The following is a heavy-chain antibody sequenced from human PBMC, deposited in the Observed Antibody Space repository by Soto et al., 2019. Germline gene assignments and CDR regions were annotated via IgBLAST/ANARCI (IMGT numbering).Heavy chain of an antibody. CDR1: GFTISDVW. Sequence: EVQLVESGGGLVKPGGSLRLSCAASGFTISDVWLNWVRQAPGKGLEWVGRIKSRIDGGTTDFAAPVRGRFAISRDESQNTVYLEISSLQIEDTAVYYCTTDSHLSTTRVRFDFWGHGPLVTVSS. V-gene: IGHV3-15*07. CDR2: IKSRIDGGTT. D-gene: IGHD1-1*01. J-gene: IGHJ4*01. CDR3: TTDSHLSTTRVRFDF.